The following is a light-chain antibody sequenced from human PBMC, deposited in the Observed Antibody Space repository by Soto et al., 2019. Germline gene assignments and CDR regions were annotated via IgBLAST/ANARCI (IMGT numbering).Light chain of an antibody. CDR3: QQYGSSPWT. J-gene: IGKJ1*01. CDR1: QSASSRY. V-gene: IGKV3-20*01. Sequence: EIVLTQSPGTLSLSPGERATLSCRAGQSASSRYLAWYQQKPGQAPRLLIYGASSRATGIPDRFSGSGSGTDLTLTISRLEPEEFAVYYCQQYGSSPWTFGQGTKVEIK. CDR2: GAS.